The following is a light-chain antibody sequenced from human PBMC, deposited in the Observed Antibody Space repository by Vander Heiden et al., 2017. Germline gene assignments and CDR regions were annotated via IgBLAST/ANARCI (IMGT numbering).Light chain of an antibody. CDR3: SSFTSSYIYV. CDR1: SSDVGSYNH. V-gene: IGLV2-18*02. CDR2: EVR. Sequence: QSALTQPPPVSGSPGQSVTIPCTGTSSDVGSYNHVSWYQQPPGTAPKLMIYEVRTRPSGVPDRFSGSKSRNTASLTISGLQAEDEADYYCSSFTSSYIYVFGTGTKVTVL. J-gene: IGLJ1*01.